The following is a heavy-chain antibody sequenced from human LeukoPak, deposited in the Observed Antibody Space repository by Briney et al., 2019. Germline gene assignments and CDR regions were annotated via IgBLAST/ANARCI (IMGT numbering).Heavy chain of an antibody. V-gene: IGHV1-69*05. D-gene: IGHD3-10*01. Sequence: GASVKVSCKASGGTFSSYAISWVRQAPGQGLEWMGGIIPIFGTANYAQKFQGRVTITTDESTSTAYMELSSLRSEDTAVYYCARGRVKFNYYYYYMDVWGKGTTVTVSS. CDR1: GGTFSSYA. CDR3: ARGRVKFNYYYYYMDV. J-gene: IGHJ6*03. CDR2: IIPIFGTA.